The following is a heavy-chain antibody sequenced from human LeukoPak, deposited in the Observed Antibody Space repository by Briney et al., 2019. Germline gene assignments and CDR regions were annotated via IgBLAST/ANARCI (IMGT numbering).Heavy chain of an antibody. J-gene: IGHJ4*02. CDR2: INPNSGGT. D-gene: IGHD3-22*01. CDR3: ARSDNSGYYYSY. CDR1: GYTFADYY. Sequence: ASVKVSCKAAGYTFADYYMYWVRQAPGQGLEWMGRINPNSGGTNYAQKFQGRVTMTRDTSISTAYMELSRLRSDDTAVYYCARSDNSGYYYSYRGQGTLVTVSS. V-gene: IGHV1-2*06.